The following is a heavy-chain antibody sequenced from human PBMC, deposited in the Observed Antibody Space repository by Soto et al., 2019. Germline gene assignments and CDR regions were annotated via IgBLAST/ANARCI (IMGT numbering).Heavy chain of an antibody. CDR1: GFTFTNYW. V-gene: IGHV3-74*01. J-gene: IGHJ4*02. CDR2: IDGVGTGT. Sequence: EVQLVQSGGXXVQPGGSLRLSCAASGFTFTNYWMHWVRQVPGKGLVWVSRIDGVGTGTSYSDSVRGRFTISRDNAENMLYLQMNSLRAEDTAVYYCTTVLEYWGQGTLVTVSS. CDR3: TTVLEY. D-gene: IGHD3-3*02.